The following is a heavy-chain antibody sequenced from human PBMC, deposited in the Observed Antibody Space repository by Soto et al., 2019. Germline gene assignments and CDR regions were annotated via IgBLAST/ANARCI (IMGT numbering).Heavy chain of an antibody. CDR3: ARDPEGYCSGGSCYSFYFDY. CDR1: GFTFSSYG. V-gene: IGHV3-33*01. CDR2: IWYDGSNK. Sequence: PGGSLRLSCAASGFTFSSYGMHWVRQAPGKGLEWVAVIWYDGSNKYYADSVKGRFTISRDNSKNTLYLQMNSLRAEDTAVYYCARDPEGYCSGGSCYSFYFDYWGQGTLVTVSS. J-gene: IGHJ4*02. D-gene: IGHD2-15*01.